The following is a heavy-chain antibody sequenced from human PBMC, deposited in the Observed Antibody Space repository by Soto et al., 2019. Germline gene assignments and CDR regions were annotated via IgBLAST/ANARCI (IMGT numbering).Heavy chain of an antibody. D-gene: IGHD2-15*01. CDR3: ARDRLGYCSGGSCYGDAFDI. V-gene: IGHV1-2*04. CDR2: INPNSGGT. Sequence: GASVKVSCKASGYTFTGYYMHWVRQAPGQGLEWMGWINPNSGGTNYAQKFQGWVTMTRDTSISTAYMELSRLRSDDTAVYYCARDRLGYCSGGSCYGDAFDIWGQGTMVTVSS. CDR1: GYTFTGYY. J-gene: IGHJ3*02.